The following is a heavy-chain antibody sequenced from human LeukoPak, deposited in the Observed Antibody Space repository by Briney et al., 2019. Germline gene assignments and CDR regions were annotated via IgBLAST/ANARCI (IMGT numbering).Heavy chain of an antibody. CDR2: IYYSGST. V-gene: IGHV4-39*07. D-gene: IGHD1-1*01. CDR3: ARDSVHYYYYYYMDV. Sequence: PSETLSLTCTVSGGSISSGGYYWSWIRQPPGKGLEWIGSIYYSGSTYYNPSLKSRVTISVDTSKNQFSLKLSSVTAADTAVYYCARDSVHYYYYYYMDVWGKGTTVTVSS. CDR1: GGSISSGGYY. J-gene: IGHJ6*03.